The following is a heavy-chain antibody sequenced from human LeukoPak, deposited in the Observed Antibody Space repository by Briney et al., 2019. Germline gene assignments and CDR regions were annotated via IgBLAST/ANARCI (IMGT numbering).Heavy chain of an antibody. CDR1: GGSIRSYY. V-gene: IGHV4-4*07. D-gene: IGHD6-13*01. J-gene: IGHJ4*02. Sequence: PSKTLSVTCTVSGGSIRSYYWNWIRQPAGKGLEWIGRIYASGSTNYNPSLESRVTISVDTSKNQFSLKLSSVTAADTAVYYCAREEGSTWSLDYWGQGTLVTVSS. CDR2: IYASGST. CDR3: AREEGSTWSLDY.